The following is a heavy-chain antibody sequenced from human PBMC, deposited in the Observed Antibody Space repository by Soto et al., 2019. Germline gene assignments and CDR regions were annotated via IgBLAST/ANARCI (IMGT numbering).Heavy chain of an antibody. J-gene: IGHJ6*02. D-gene: IGHD1-1*01. CDR1: GFTFADDA. V-gene: IGHV3-49*03. Sequence: PGGSLRLSCTGSGFTFADDAMSWSRQAPGNGLEWVGVIRSKASGETTDYAASVKGRFTIFRDDSKSIAYLQMSSLQTEYTGVYYCTRYTYTNRYPYFGMAVWGHGTTVPVSS. CDR2: IRSKASGETT. CDR3: TRYTYTNRYPYFGMAV.